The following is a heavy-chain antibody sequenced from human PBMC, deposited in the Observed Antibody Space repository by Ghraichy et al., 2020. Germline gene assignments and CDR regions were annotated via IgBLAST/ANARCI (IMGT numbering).Heavy chain of an antibody. CDR3: AKEKLSPPHYYDSSGYYYGHFDY. Sequence: GGSLRLSCAASGFTFSSYAMSWVRQAPGKGLEWVSAISGSGGSTYYADSVKGRFTISRDNSKNTLYLQMNSLRAEDTAVYYCAKEKLSPPHYYDSSGYYYGHFDYWGQGTLVTVSS. V-gene: IGHV3-23*01. CDR1: GFTFSSYA. J-gene: IGHJ4*02. CDR2: ISGSGGST. D-gene: IGHD3-22*01.